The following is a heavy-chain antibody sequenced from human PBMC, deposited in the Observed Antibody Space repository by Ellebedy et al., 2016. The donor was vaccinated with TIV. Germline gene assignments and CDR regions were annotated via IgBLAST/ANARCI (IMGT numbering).Heavy chain of an antibody. CDR3: ARDDGRELLGYYYYGMDV. J-gene: IGHJ6*02. Sequence: GGSLRLSCAASGFTFSDYYMSWIRQAPGKGLEWVSYISSSGSTMYYADSVKGRFTIARDNAKNSLYLQMNSLRAEDTALYYCARDDGRELLGYYYYGMDVWGQGTTVTVSS. V-gene: IGHV3-11*01. CDR2: ISSSGSTM. D-gene: IGHD1-26*01. CDR1: GFTFSDYY.